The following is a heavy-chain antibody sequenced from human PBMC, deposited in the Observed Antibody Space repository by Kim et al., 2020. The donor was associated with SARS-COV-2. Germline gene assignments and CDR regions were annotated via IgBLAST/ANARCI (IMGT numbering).Heavy chain of an antibody. CDR3: ARDKARITMVRGVEAAFDI. CDR2: ISYDGSNK. D-gene: IGHD3-10*01. Sequence: GGSLRLSCAASGFTFSSYAMHWVRQAPGKGLEWVAVISYDGSNKYYADSVKGRFTISRDNSKNTLYLQMNSLRAEDTAVYYCARDKARITMVRGVEAAFDIWGQGTMVTVSS. CDR1: GFTFSSYA. J-gene: IGHJ3*02. V-gene: IGHV3-30-3*01.